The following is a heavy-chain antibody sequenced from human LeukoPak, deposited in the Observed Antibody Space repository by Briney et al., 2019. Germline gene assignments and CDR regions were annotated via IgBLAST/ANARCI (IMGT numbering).Heavy chain of an antibody. CDR3: AGLDRYCSSINCYTAYFQH. CDR1: GDTSSFYS. J-gene: IGHJ1*01. Sequence: ASVKVSCKVSGDTSSFYSISWVRQAPGQGLEWMGGLIRITGTTNYAQKFQGRVTITTDESTSTAYVELSSLRSEDTAVYYCAGLDRYCSSINCYTAYFQHWGQGTLVTVS. CDR2: LIRITGTT. D-gene: IGHD2-2*01. V-gene: IGHV1-69*16.